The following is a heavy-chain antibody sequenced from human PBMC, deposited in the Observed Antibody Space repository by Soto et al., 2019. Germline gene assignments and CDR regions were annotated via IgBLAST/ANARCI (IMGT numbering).Heavy chain of an antibody. D-gene: IGHD3-10*01. CDR3: SRHGVIGTKTFDS. Sequence: QLQLQESGPGLVKPSETLSLTCTVSGGSISSTSHYWGWVRQPPGKALEWIGSLYYSGSTYYNPSLWSRVTRSVDTSKNQFSLKLSSVTAADTDLYYCSRHGVIGTKTFDSWGQGTLVTVSS. J-gene: IGHJ4*02. CDR2: LYYSGST. CDR1: GGSISSTSHY. V-gene: IGHV4-39*01.